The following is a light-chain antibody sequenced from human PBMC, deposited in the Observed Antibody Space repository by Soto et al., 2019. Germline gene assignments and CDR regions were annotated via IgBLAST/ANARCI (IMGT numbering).Light chain of an antibody. Sequence: QAALTHPASVAGSPGQSKTISCTGTSSDVGGYEHVSWYQLHPGKAPKLIVFEVSNRPSGVSYRFSAYKSGNTASLTISGLQDKDEADYCCTSYAISTAYLFGTGPKVTVL. CDR2: EVS. CDR1: SSDVGGYEH. J-gene: IGLJ1*01. V-gene: IGLV2-14*01. CDR3: TSYAISTAYL.